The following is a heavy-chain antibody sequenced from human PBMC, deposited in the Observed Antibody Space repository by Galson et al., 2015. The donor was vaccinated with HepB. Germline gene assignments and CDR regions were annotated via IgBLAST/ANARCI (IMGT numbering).Heavy chain of an antibody. CDR1: GGSFSGYY. V-gene: IGHV4-34*01. Sequence: ETLSLTCAVYGGSFSGYYWSWIRQPPGKGLEWIGEINHSGSTNYNPSLKSRVTISVDTSKNQFSLKLSSVTAADTAVYYCARGWSIAAAGTNFDYWGQGTLVTVSS. CDR3: ARGWSIAAAGTNFDY. CDR2: INHSGST. D-gene: IGHD6-13*01. J-gene: IGHJ4*02.